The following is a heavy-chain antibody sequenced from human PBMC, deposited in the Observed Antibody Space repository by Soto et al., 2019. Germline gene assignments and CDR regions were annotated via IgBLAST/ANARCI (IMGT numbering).Heavy chain of an antibody. CDR3: ARSSGGNFGIIIEGTNWFAP. CDR1: RDTFTSYY. V-gene: IGHV1-46*01. J-gene: IGHJ5*02. D-gene: IGHD1-26*01. CDR2: INPHGGST. Sequence: ASVKASCKAPRDTFTSYYMNWVRQAPVQGLEWMGVINPHGGSTAYAQKFKGRVTLTRDTSASTVYMEVSSLTSEDTAMYYCARSSGGNFGIIIEGTNWFAPWGQGTLVTVSS.